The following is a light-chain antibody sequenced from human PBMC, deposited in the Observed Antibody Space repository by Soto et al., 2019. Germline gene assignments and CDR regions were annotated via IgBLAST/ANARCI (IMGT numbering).Light chain of an antibody. CDR1: QSVSSSY. CDR3: QQYGSSPRT. J-gene: IGKJ2*01. V-gene: IGKV3-20*01. CDR2: GAS. Sequence: EIVLTQSPGTLSLSPGERATLSCRASQSVSSSYLAWYQQKPGQAPRLVIYGASSRATGLPDRFSGSGSGTDFTLTISRLEPEDFAVYYCQQYGSSPRTFGQGTKLEIK.